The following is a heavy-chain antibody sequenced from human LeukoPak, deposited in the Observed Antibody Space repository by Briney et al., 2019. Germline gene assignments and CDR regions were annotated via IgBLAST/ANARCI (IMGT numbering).Heavy chain of an antibody. V-gene: IGHV3-30*04. J-gene: IGHJ4*02. Sequence: PGGSLRISCAASGFTFSSYAMHWVRQAPGRGLEWVTVISYDGSNGYYAGSVKGRFTISRDNSQNTLYVQMSSLRPEDTAVYYCVREVTSGSFDYWGQGTLVTVSS. D-gene: IGHD1-26*01. CDR1: GFTFSSYA. CDR3: VREVTSGSFDY. CDR2: ISYDGSNG.